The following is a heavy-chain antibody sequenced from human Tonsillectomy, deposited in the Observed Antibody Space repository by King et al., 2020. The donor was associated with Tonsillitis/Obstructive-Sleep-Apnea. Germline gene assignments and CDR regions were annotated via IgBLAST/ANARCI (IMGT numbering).Heavy chain of an antibody. Sequence: VQLVESGGGLVQPGGSLRLSCAASGFTFSSYAMSWVRQAPGKGLEWVSAISGSGGSTYYADSVKGRFTISRDNSKNTLYLQMNSLRAEDTAVYYCAKDGKGGLGLDLGFDYWGQGTLVTVSS. CDR3: AKDGKGGLGLDLGFDY. CDR1: GFTFSSYA. CDR2: ISGSGGST. D-gene: IGHD1-26*01. J-gene: IGHJ4*02. V-gene: IGHV3-23*04.